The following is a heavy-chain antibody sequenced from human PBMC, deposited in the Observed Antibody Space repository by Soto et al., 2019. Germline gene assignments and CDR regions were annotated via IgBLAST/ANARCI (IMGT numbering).Heavy chain of an antibody. V-gene: IGHV6-1*01. CDR2: TYYRSKWYN. D-gene: IGHD3-10*01. Sequence: KQSQTLSLTCAISGDSVSSNSAAWNWIRQSPSRGLEWLGRTYYRSKWYNDYAVSVKSRITINPDTSKNQFSLQLNSVTPEDTAVYYCARGLDYYGSGSYSAAFDPWGQGTLVTVSS. J-gene: IGHJ5*02. CDR3: ARGLDYYGSGSYSAAFDP. CDR1: GDSVSSNSAA.